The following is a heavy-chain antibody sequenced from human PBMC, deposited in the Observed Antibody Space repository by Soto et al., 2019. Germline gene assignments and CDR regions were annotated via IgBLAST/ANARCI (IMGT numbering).Heavy chain of an antibody. Sequence: GGSLRLSCAASGFTFSDYYMSWIRQAPGKGLEWVSYISSSGSTIYYADSVKGRFTISRDNAKNSLYLQMNSLRAEDTAVYYCARGGQYQLPQPGYYYYYYMNVWGKGTTVTVSS. CDR3: ARGGQYQLPQPGYYYYYYMNV. V-gene: IGHV3-11*01. CDR2: ISSSGSTI. J-gene: IGHJ6*03. CDR1: GFTFSDYY. D-gene: IGHD2-2*01.